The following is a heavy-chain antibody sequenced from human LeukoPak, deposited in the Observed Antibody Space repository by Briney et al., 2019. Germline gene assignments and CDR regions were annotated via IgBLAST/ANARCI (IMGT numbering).Heavy chain of an antibody. CDR3: AKSRTVIGGFYYFDY. CDR1: GFTVSVNY. D-gene: IGHD4-17*01. V-gene: IGHV3-53*01. CDR2: IYSGGGT. Sequence: GGSLRLSCAVSGFTVSVNYMSWVRQALGKGLEWVSVIYSGGGTSYADSVKGRFTISRDNSKNTLYLQMNSLRAKDTAMYYCAKSRTVIGGFYYFDYWGQGTLVTVSS. J-gene: IGHJ4*02.